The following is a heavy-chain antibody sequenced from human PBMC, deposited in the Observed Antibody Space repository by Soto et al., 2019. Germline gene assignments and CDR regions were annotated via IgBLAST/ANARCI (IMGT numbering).Heavy chain of an antibody. D-gene: IGHD3-16*01. J-gene: IGHJ4*02. CDR2: ISGNT. V-gene: IGHV3-23*01. CDR3: ARDGDVNTGFGKDY. Sequence: EVQLLESGGGLVQPGGSLRLSCVVSGLTFTNSAMNWVRQAPGKGLEWVSGISGNTYYADSVKGRFTIPTDNSQSTVFLHMDSLRTEDTAIYYCARDGDVNTGFGKDYWGQGTLVTVSS. CDR1: GLTFTNSA.